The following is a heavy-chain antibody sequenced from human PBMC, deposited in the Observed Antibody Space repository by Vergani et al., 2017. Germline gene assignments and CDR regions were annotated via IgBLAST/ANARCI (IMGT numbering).Heavy chain of an antibody. CDR3: ASASIAVAGNTGDAFDI. CDR2: IIPIFGTA. CDR1: GGTFSSYA. D-gene: IGHD6-19*01. Sequence: QVQLVQSGAEVKKPGSSVKVSCKASGGTFSSYAISWVRQAPGQELEWMGRIIPIFGTANYAQKFQGRVTITADESTSTAYMELSSLRSEDTAVYYCASASIAVAGNTGDAFDIWGQGTMVTVSS. V-gene: IGHV1-69*13. J-gene: IGHJ3*02.